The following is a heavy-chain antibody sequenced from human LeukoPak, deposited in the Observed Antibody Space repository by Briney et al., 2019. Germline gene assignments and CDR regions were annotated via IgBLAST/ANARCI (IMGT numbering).Heavy chain of an antibody. D-gene: IGHD1-26*01. CDR3: ARDLRRWELLRYYYYGMDV. J-gene: IGHJ6*02. CDR2: ISYDGSNK. Sequence: GGSLRLSCAASGFTFSSYGMHWVRQAPGKGLEWVAVISYDGSNKYYADSVKGRFTISRDNSKNTLYLQMNSLRAEDTAVYYCARDLRRWELLRYYYYGMDVWGQGTTVTVSS. CDR1: GFTFSSYG. V-gene: IGHV3-30*03.